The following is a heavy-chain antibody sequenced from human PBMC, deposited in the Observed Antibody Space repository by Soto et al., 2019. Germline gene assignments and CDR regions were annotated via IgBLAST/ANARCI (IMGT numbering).Heavy chain of an antibody. Sequence: EVQLVESGGGLVKPGGSLRLSCAASGFTFSSYSMNWVRQAPGKGLEWVSSISSGSSYIYYADSVKGRFTISRDNAKNSLYLQMNSLRDEDTAVYYCARDRFTMVRGVITPSYWGQGTLVTVSS. D-gene: IGHD3-10*01. CDR2: ISSGSSYI. V-gene: IGHV3-21*01. CDR3: ARDRFTMVRGVITPSY. CDR1: GFTFSSYS. J-gene: IGHJ4*02.